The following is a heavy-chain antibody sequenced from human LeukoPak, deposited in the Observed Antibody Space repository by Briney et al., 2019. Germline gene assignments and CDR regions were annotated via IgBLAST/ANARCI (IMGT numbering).Heavy chain of an antibody. J-gene: IGHJ4*02. CDR2: IGDNGDST. CDR3: AKYDYGANPNEYYFDY. CDR1: GFTFSSYA. V-gene: IGHV3-23*01. Sequence: GGSLRLSCAASGFTFSSYAMSWVRQAPGKGLEWVSTIGDNGDSTYYADSVKGRFTISRDNSKNTLDLRMNSLRAQDTAVYYCAKYDYGANPNEYYFDYWGQGTLVTVSS. D-gene: IGHD4-23*01.